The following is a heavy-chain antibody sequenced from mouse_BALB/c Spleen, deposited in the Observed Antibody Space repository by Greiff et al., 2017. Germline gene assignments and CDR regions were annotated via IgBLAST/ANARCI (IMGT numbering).Heavy chain of an antibody. CDR1: GYTFTSYW. J-gene: IGHJ4*01. D-gene: IGHD1-2*01. CDR2: IYPGNSDT. CDR3: TRESLRGYGYGAMDY. Sequence: EVQLQQSGPVLARPGASVKMSCKASGYTFTSYWMHWVNQRPGPGLEWIGAIYPGNSDTSYNQKLKGKAKLTAVPSTSTAYMELSSLTNEDSAVYYCTRESLRGYGYGAMDYWGQGTSVTVSS. V-gene: IGHV1-5*01.